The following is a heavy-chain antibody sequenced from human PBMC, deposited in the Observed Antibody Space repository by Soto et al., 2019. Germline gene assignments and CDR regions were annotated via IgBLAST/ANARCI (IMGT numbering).Heavy chain of an antibody. CDR1: GFIFNRYG. CDR3: ARGPGRPPLRNYGMDV. Sequence: QVQLVESGGGVVQPGRSLRLSCAASGFIFNRYGMHWVRQVPGKGLEWVADIWYDGSSKNYADSVKGRFTISRDNSKNTLSLQMNSLRAEDTAVYYCARGPGRPPLRNYGMDVWGQGTTVTVSS. V-gene: IGHV3-33*01. J-gene: IGHJ6*02. CDR2: IWYDGSSK.